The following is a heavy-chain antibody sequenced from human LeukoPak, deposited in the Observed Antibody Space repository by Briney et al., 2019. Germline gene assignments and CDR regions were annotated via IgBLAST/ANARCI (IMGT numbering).Heavy chain of an antibody. D-gene: IGHD2-15*01. CDR3: AREWSLNYYYGMDV. Sequence: GASVKVSCKASGYTFTSYGISWVRQAPGQGLEWMGWISAYNGNTNYAQKLQGRVTMTTDTSTSTAYMELRSLRSDDTAVYYCAREWSLNYYYGMDVWGQGTTVTVSS. CDR1: GYTFTSYG. V-gene: IGHV1-18*01. CDR2: ISAYNGNT. J-gene: IGHJ6*02.